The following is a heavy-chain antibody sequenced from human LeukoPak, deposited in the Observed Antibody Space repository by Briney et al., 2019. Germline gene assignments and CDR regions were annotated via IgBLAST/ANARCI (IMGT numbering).Heavy chain of an antibody. Sequence: ASVKVSCKASGYSFTSYGISWVRQAPGQGLEWMGWINPSSGGTNYAQKFQGRVTMTRDTSISTAYMDMRRLRSDDTAVYYCATFGSGSYYSYWGQGALVTVSS. D-gene: IGHD3-10*01. CDR1: GYSFTSYG. CDR3: ATFGSGSYYSY. V-gene: IGHV1-2*02. CDR2: INPSSGGT. J-gene: IGHJ4*02.